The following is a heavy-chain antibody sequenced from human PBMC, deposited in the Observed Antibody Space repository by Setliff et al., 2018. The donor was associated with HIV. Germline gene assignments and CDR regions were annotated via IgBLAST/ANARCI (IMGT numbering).Heavy chain of an antibody. Sequence: SVKVSCKASRRTFNSHTINWVRQAPGQGLDWMGRIIPILGVANYAQRFQGKVTITADKSTSTAYMELTSLRFDDTAMYYCVRGVQSPPHYSYYYVDVWGEGTMVTVSS. CDR2: IIPILGVA. J-gene: IGHJ6*03. D-gene: IGHD3-3*01. CDR1: RRTFNSHT. V-gene: IGHV1-69*02. CDR3: VRGVQSPPHYSYYYVDV.